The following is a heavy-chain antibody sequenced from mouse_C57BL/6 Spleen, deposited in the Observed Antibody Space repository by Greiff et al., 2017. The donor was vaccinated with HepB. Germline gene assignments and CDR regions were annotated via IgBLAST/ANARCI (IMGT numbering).Heavy chain of an antibody. CDR1: GYTFTNYW. J-gene: IGHJ4*01. V-gene: IGHV1-63*01. CDR2: IYPGGGYS. D-gene: IGHD1-1*01. Sequence: VKLQESGAELVRPGTSVKMSCKASGYTFTNYWIGWAKQRPGHGLEWIGDIYPGGGYSNYNEKFKGKATLTADKSSSTAYMQFSSLTSEDSAIYYCARGRRNYAMDYWGQGTSVTVSS. CDR3: ARGRRNYAMDY.